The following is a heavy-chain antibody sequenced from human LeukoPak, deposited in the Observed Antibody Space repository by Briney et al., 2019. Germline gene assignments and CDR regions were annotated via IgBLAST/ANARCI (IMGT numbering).Heavy chain of an antibody. Sequence: GASVKVSCKASGYTFTGYYMHWVRQAPGQGLEWMGWINPNSGGTNYAQKFQGRVTMTRDTSISTAYMELSRLRSDDTAVYYCARGKRWGNYYDSSVPLDYWGQGTLVTVSS. J-gene: IGHJ4*02. CDR2: INPNSGGT. CDR1: GYTFTGYY. CDR3: ARGKRWGNYYDSSVPLDY. V-gene: IGHV1-2*02. D-gene: IGHD3-22*01.